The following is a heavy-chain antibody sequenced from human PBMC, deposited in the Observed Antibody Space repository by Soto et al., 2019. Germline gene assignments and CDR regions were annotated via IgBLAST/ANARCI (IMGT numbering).Heavy chain of an antibody. V-gene: IGHV1-18*01. J-gene: IGHJ5*02. CDR2: ISTYSGDT. CDR1: GYTFFTFD. Sequence: ASVKVSCKASGYTFFTFDISWVRQAPGQGLEWMGWISTYSGDTKYAQKFQGRVTMTTDTSTTTAYLELRSLRSDDTAVYYCARHHGPTTSENWFDPWGQGTLVTVSS. CDR3: ARHHGPTTSENWFDP. D-gene: IGHD5-12*01.